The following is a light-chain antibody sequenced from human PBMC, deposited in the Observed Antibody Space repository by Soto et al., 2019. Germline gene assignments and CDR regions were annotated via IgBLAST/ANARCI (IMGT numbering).Light chain of an antibody. V-gene: IGKV1-8*01. CDR3: HQYYSYPLT. CDR1: QGISSY. CDR2: AAS. J-gene: IGKJ5*01. Sequence: AIRMTQSPSSFSASTGDRVTITCRASQGISSYLAWYQQKPGKAPKLLIYAASTLQSGVPSRFSGSGSGTDFTLTFSCLQSEDFATYYCHQYYSYPLTFGQVTRLEIK.